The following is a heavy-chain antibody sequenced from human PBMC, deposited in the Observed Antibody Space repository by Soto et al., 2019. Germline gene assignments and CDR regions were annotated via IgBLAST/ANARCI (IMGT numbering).Heavy chain of an antibody. CDR3: ARAFITIFGVVIIPAYFDY. Sequence: QVQLQESGPGLVKPSQTLSLTCTVSGGSISSGGYYWSWIRQHPGKGLEWIGYIYYRGSTYYNPSLKSRVTVSVATSKNQFSLKLSSVTAADTAVYYCARAFITIFGVVIIPAYFDYWGQGTLVTVSS. D-gene: IGHD3-3*01. CDR2: IYYRGST. V-gene: IGHV4-31*03. J-gene: IGHJ4*02. CDR1: GGSISSGGYY.